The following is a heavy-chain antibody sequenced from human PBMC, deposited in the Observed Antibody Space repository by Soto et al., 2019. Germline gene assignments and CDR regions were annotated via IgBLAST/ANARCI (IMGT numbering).Heavy chain of an antibody. Sequence: QVQLVQSGAEVKKPGASVKVSCKASGYTFTSYGISWVRQAPGQGLKWMGWISAYNGNTNYAQKLQGRVTMTTDTSTSTAYMELRSLRSDDTAVYYCARDALAGRYNWNWGADYWGQGTLVTVSS. CDR1: GYTFTSYG. J-gene: IGHJ4*02. CDR3: ARDALAGRYNWNWGADY. V-gene: IGHV1-18*04. CDR2: ISAYNGNT. D-gene: IGHD1-7*01.